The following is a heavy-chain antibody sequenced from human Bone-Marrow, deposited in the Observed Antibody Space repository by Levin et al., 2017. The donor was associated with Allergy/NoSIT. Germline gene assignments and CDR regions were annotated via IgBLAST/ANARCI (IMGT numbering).Heavy chain of an antibody. J-gene: IGHJ6*02. D-gene: IGHD1/OR15-1a*01. V-gene: IGHV3-11*01. CDR1: GFTFSDDY. CDR2: ISSSGSNI. CDR3: ARDMNKAHYNYGLDV. Sequence: GGFLRLSCAVSGFTFSDDYMNWIRQSPGKGLEWVAYISSSGSNIFYADSVKGRFTISRDNAKNSLSLQMNSLRADDTAVYYCARDMNKAHYNYGLDVWGQGTTVTVSS.